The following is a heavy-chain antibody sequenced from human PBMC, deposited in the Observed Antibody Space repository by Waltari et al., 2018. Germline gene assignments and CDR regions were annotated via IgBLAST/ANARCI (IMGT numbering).Heavy chain of an antibody. CDR3: ARGGVVVAANHYYYGMDV. CDR2: INHSGMT. V-gene: IGHV4-34*01. CDR1: GGSFSGYY. Sequence: QVQLQQWGAGLLKPSETLSLTCAVYGGSFSGYYWSWIRQPPGKGLEWIGEINHSGMTNYNPSLKSRVTISVDTAKNQFSLKLSSVTAADTAVYYCARGGVVVAANHYYYGMDVWGQGTTVTVSS. J-gene: IGHJ6*02. D-gene: IGHD2-15*01.